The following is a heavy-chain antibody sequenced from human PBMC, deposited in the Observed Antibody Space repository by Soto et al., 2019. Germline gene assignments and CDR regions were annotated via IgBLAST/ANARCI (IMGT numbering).Heavy chain of an antibody. CDR3: ARAYCSGGSCKYYYYGMDV. CDR1: GGSISSYY. V-gene: IGHV4-59*01. CDR2: IYYSGST. J-gene: IGHJ6*02. D-gene: IGHD2-15*01. Sequence: SETLSLTCTVSGGSISSYYWSWIRQPPGKGLEWIGYIYYSGSTNYNPSLKSRVTISVNTSKNQFSLKLTSVTAADTAVYYCARAYCSGGSCKYYYYGMDVWGQGTTVTVSS.